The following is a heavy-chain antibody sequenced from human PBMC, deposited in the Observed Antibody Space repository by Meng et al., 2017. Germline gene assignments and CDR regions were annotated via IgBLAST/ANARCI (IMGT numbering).Heavy chain of an antibody. D-gene: IGHD3-10*01. CDR2: IDWDDDK. CDR1: GFSLSTSGMC. V-gene: IGHV2-70*20. CDR3: ARIGPGGSGSYYKRYYYYGMDV. J-gene: IGHJ6*02. Sequence: SGPTLVTPTQTLTLTCTFSGFSLSTSGMCVSWVRQPPGKALEWLALIDWDDDKYYSTSLKTRLTISKDTSKNQVVLTMTNMDPVETATYYCARIGPGGSGSYYKRYYYYGMDVWGQGTTVTVSS.